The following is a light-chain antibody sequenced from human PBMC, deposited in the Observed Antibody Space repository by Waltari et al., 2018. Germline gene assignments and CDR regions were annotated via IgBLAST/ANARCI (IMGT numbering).Light chain of an antibody. Sequence: QSVLTQPPSVSGPPGPRVTIPCTGSSPNIGAGYDVPWYQQLPGTAPKLLIYDKNNRPSGVPDRFSGSKSGTSASLAITGLQAEDEADYYCQSYDSSLSGSVFGGGTKLTVL. CDR3: QSYDSSLSGSV. V-gene: IGLV1-40*01. J-gene: IGLJ2*01. CDR2: DKN. CDR1: SPNIGAGYD.